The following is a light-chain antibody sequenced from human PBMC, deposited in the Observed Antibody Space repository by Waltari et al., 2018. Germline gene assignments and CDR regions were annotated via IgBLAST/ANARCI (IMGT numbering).Light chain of an antibody. J-gene: IGLJ3*02. CDR2: DVS. V-gene: IGLV2-14*01. Sequence: QSALTQPAPVSGSPGQSITMSCTGTSSDVGGYHYVSWYQQYPGKAPKLLLYDVSQRPSGVSNRFSGSKSGNTASLTISGLQAEDEADYYCSSYTSSNTLVFGVGTKLTVL. CDR1: SSDVGGYHY. CDR3: SSYTSSNTLV.